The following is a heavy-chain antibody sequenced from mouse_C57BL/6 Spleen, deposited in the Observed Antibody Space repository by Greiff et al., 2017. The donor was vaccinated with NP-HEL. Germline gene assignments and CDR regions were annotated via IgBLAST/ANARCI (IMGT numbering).Heavy chain of an antibody. Sequence: VQLQQSGPELVKPGASVKISCKASGYSFIGYYMNWVKQSPEKSLEWIGEINPSTGGTTYNQKFKAKATLTVDKSSSTAYMQLKSLTSEDSAVYYCARPIYYYGSSYRYAMDYWGQGTSVTVSS. D-gene: IGHD1-1*01. CDR3: ARPIYYYGSSYRYAMDY. CDR1: GYSFIGYY. J-gene: IGHJ4*01. V-gene: IGHV1-42*01. CDR2: INPSTGGT.